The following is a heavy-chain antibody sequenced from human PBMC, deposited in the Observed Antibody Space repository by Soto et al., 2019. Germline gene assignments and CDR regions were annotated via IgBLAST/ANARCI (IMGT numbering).Heavy chain of an antibody. V-gene: IGHV3-74*01. CDR2: VDSDGRGT. CDR1: GITFTNYW. J-gene: IGHJ4*02. Sequence: EVQLVESGGGSVQPGGSLRLSCVASGITFTNYWMHWVRQVPGKGLVWVARVDSDGRGTSYADFVKGRFTTSRDTAKNTLYLHMNRLRVEAPAMYYCGTVFEHWGQGIPVTVSS. CDR3: GTVFEH.